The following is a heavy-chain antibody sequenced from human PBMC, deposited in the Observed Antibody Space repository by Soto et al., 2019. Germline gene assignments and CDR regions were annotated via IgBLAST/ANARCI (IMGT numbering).Heavy chain of an antibody. J-gene: IGHJ5*02. CDR3: AREPARIAAAGTFPTSNWFDP. CDR2: ISSGSSNI. V-gene: IGHV3-21*01. CDR1: GFTFSSYS. D-gene: IGHD6-13*01. Sequence: EVQLVESGGGLVKPGGSLRLSCAASGFTFSSYSMNWVRQAPGKGLEWVSAISSGSSNIYYADSVKGRFTISRDNAKNSLYLQMNSLRAEDTAVYYCAREPARIAAAGTFPTSNWFDPWGQGTLVTVSS.